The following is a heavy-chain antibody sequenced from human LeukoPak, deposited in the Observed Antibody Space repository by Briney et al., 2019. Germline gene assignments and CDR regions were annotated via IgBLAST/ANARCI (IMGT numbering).Heavy chain of an antibody. CDR1: GFTFSNAW. V-gene: IGHV3-15*01. Sequence: GGSLRLSCAASGFTFSNAWMSWVRQAPGKGLEWVGRIKSKTDGGTTDYAAPVKGRFTISRDDSKNTLYLQMNSLKTEDTAVYYCTTVMLSIVVVPAASGYWGQGTLVTVSS. J-gene: IGHJ4*02. CDR3: TTVMLSIVVVPAASGY. D-gene: IGHD2-2*01. CDR2: IKSKTDGGTT.